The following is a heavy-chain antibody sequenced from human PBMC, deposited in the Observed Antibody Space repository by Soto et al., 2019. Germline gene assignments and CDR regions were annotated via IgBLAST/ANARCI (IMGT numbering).Heavy chain of an antibody. CDR1: GFTFSSYG. V-gene: IGHV3-33*01. CDR2: IWYDGSNK. Sequence: QVQLVESGGGVVQPGRSLRLSCAASGFTFSSYGMHWVRQAPDKGLEWVAVIWYDGSNKYYADSVKGRFTISRDNSKNTLYLQMNSLRAEDTAVYYCARGSSSSISVFLSEYFQHWGQGTLVTVSS. J-gene: IGHJ1*01. D-gene: IGHD6-6*01. CDR3: ARGSSSSISVFLSEYFQH.